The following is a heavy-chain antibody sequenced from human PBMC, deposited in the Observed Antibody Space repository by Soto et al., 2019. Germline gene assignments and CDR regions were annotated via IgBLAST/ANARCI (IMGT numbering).Heavy chain of an antibody. V-gene: IGHV3-23*01. CDR1: GFIFSDYA. Sequence: GGSLILSCAASGFIFSDYAMTWVRRAPGKGLEWVSGISGSGESIYYADSVEGRFTISRDNSKNTLYLQMNSLRGEDTAVYYCARDRHGSDWYTYYFYTLAVWGQGTTVTVSS. CDR2: ISGSGESI. J-gene: IGHJ6*02. CDR3: ARDRHGSDWYTYYFYTLAV. D-gene: IGHD6-13*01.